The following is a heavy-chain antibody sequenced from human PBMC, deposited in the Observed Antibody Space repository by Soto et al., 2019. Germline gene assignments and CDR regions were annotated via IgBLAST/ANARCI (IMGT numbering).Heavy chain of an antibody. Sequence: XGSLRLSGAASGFTFSSYSMNWVRQAPGKGLEWVSYISSSSSTIYYADSVKGRFTISRDNAKNSLYLQMNSLRDEDTAVYYCARDSSPPGARYYYYYGMDVWGQGTTVTVSS. V-gene: IGHV3-48*02. CDR2: ISSSSSTI. CDR3: ARDSSPPGARYYYYYGMDV. CDR1: GFTFSSYS. D-gene: IGHD3-10*01. J-gene: IGHJ6*02.